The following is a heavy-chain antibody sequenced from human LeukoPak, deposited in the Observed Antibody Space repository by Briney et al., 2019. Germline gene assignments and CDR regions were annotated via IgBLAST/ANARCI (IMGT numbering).Heavy chain of an antibody. Sequence: GASVKVSCKVSGYTLTEISMHWVRQAPGKGLEWMGGFDPEEGETIYAQKFQGRVTMTEDTSTDTAYMELSSLRSEDTAVFYCVSDPITMIRGVIIEGFDPWGQETLVTVSS. D-gene: IGHD3-10*01. CDR1: GYTLTEIS. V-gene: IGHV1-24*01. CDR2: FDPEEGET. CDR3: VSDPITMIRGVIIEGFDP. J-gene: IGHJ5*02.